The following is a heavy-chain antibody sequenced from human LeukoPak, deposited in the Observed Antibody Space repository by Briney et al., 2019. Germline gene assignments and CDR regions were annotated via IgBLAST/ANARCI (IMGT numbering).Heavy chain of an antibody. J-gene: IGHJ4*02. V-gene: IGHV3-23*01. CDR1: GFTFSSYA. CDR3: AKAREGSGSYFDY. Sequence: PGGSLRLSCAASGFTFSSYAMSWVRQAPGKGLEWVSAISGSGGSTYYADSVKGRFTISGDNSKNTLYLQMNSLRAEDTAVYYCAKAREGSGSYFDYWGQGTLVTVSS. CDR2: ISGSGGST. D-gene: IGHD3-10*01.